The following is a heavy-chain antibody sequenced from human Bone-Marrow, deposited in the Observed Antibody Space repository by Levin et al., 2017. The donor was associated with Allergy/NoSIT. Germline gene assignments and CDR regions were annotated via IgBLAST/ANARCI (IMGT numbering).Heavy chain of an antibody. Sequence: GGSLRLSXXXCGLTGKRKASAWARQATGKGLEWVSAIGIRGDTWYSGSVKGRFTISRENAKTSLYLQMNSLRAGDTAVYYCVRDPSGQGMDVWGQGTTVTVSS. CDR3: VRDPSGQGMDV. J-gene: IGHJ6*02. D-gene: IGHD1-26*01. CDR1: GLTGKRKA. V-gene: IGHV3-13*01. CDR2: IGIRGDT.